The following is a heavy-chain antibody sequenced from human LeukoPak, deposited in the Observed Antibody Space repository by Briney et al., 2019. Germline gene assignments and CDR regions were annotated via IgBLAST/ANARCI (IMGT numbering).Heavy chain of an antibody. J-gene: IGHJ4*02. CDR1: GFTFSSYA. V-gene: IGHV4-39*01. Sequence: GSLRLSCAASGFTFSSYAMSWVRQPPGKGLEWIGNIYYSGSTYYNPSLKSRIIISVDTSKNQFSLKLSSVTAADTAVYYCARHWSKNPPGYWGQGTLVTVSS. CDR3: ARHWSKNPPGY. CDR2: IYYSGST. D-gene: IGHD7-27*01.